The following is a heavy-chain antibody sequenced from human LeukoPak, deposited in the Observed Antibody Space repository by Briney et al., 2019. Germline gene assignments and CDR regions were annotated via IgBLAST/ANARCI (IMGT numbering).Heavy chain of an antibody. D-gene: IGHD5-18*01. CDR2: IYHNGNT. Sequence: SETLSLTCAVSGGSISSGGYSWSWIRQPPGKGLEWIGYIYHNGNTYYSPSLKSRVTISVDRSKNQLSLKLSSVTAADTAMYYCASGGYSYGFDYWGQGTLATVSS. J-gene: IGHJ4*02. CDR3: ASGGYSYGFDY. CDR1: GGSISSGGYS. V-gene: IGHV4-30-2*01.